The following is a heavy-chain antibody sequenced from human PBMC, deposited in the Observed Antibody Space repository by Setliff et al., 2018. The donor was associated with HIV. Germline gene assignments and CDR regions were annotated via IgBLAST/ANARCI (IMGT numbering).Heavy chain of an antibody. D-gene: IGHD1-1*01. CDR1: GFIFSNSI. Sequence: GGSLRLSCAGSGFIFSNSILTWVRQAPGKGLEWVSAISYDGSRIHYADSVKGRFTISRDTAKNTLYLQVSSLRAEDTAVYYCASARIPTGGTSTSFDYWGQGTLVTVS. CDR3: ASARIPTGGTSTSFDY. J-gene: IGHJ4*02. CDR2: ISYDGSRI. V-gene: IGHV3-30*03.